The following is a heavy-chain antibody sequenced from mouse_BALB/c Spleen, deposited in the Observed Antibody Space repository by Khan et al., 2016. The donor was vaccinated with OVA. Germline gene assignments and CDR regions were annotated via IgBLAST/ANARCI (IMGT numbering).Heavy chain of an antibody. V-gene: IGHV3-2*02. CDR3: ARKNYYGYAMDY. Sequence: EVKLLESGPGLVKPSQSLSLTCTVTGYSITTNYAWDWIRQFPGNKLEWMGYISYSGSTSYNPSLKSRISNTRDTSKNQFFLQLNSVTTEDTATYYCARKNYYGYAMDYWGQGTSVTVSS. CDR1: GYSITTNYA. D-gene: IGHD1-1*01. CDR2: ISYSGST. J-gene: IGHJ4*01.